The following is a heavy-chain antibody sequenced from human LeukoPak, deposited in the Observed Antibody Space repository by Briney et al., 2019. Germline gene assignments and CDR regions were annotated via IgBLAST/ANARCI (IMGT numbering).Heavy chain of an antibody. Sequence: PGGSLRLSCAASGFTFDDYAMHWVRQAPGKGLEWVSGISWNSGSIGYADSVKGRFTISRDNAKNSLYLQMNSLRAEDTALYYCAKSGSYGLNDAFDIWGQGTMVTVSS. J-gene: IGHJ3*02. CDR1: GFTFDDYA. V-gene: IGHV3-9*01. CDR2: ISWNSGSI. D-gene: IGHD5-18*01. CDR3: AKSGSYGLNDAFDI.